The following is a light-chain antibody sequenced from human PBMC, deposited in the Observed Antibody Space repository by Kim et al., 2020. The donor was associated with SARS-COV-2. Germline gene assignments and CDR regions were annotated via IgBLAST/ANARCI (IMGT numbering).Light chain of an antibody. CDR3: EQRRSWPLT. CDR2: DAS. J-gene: IGKJ4*01. V-gene: IGKV3-11*01. CDR1: QRVGTL. Sequence: WSPGETATPSDRVSQRVGTLLDWYQQKSGQGPRLLIYDASNRATGIPARFSGSGSVTDFTLTISSLEPENIVVYYCEQRRSWPLTFGGGTKVDIK.